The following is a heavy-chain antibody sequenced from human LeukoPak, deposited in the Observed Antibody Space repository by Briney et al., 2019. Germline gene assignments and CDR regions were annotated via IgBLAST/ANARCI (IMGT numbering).Heavy chain of an antibody. CDR1: GFTFSSYA. V-gene: IGHV3-30*04. J-gene: IGHJ4*02. CDR2: ISYDGSNK. D-gene: IGHD1-26*01. Sequence: PGGSLRLSCAASGFTFSSYAMHWVRQAPGKGLEWVAVISYDGSNKYYADSVKGRFTISRDNSKNTLYLQMNSLRAEDTAVYYRARDVGSYSYYFDYWGQGTLVTVSS. CDR3: ARDVGSYSYYFDY.